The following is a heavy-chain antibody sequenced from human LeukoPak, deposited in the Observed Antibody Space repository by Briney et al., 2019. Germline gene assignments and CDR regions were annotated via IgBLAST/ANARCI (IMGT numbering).Heavy chain of an antibody. CDR2: ISGSGGGT. Sequence: GGSLKLSCAASGFTFSSYAMSWVRQVPGKGLEWVSTISGSGGGTYYTDSVKGRFTISRDNSKNTLYLQLSSLRAEETAVYYCAKVVYSGYGPADYWGQGTLVTVSS. CDR3: AKVVYSGYGPADY. J-gene: IGHJ4*02. V-gene: IGHV3-23*01. CDR1: GFTFSSYA. D-gene: IGHD5-12*01.